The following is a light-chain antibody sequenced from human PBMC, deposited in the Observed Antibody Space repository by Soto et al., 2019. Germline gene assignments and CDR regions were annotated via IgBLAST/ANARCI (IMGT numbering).Light chain of an antibody. Sequence: QSVLTQPPSVSRAPGQRGTISCTGSSSNIGAGYDVHWYQQLPGTAPKLLIYDNNNRPSGVPDRFSGSKSGTSASLAITGLQAEDEADYYCQSYDRSLSGNVFGTGTKVTVL. V-gene: IGLV1-40*01. CDR2: DNN. CDR3: QSYDRSLSGNV. CDR1: SSNIGAGYD. J-gene: IGLJ1*01.